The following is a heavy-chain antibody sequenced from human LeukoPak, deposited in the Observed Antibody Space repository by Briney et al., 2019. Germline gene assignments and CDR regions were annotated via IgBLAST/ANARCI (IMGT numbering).Heavy chain of an antibody. V-gene: IGHV3-30*02. Sequence: PGGSQTLSCAASGFSLSEFVMSWVRQAPGKGLEWVALTRKDISHQYYGDSVKGRFIISRDNSRNTLYLQMNSLIAEDTAVYYWAKGLSNWGNFDHWGQGSLVTVSS. CDR3: AKGLSNWGNFDH. CDR2: TRKDISHQ. J-gene: IGHJ4*02. D-gene: IGHD7-27*01. CDR1: GFSLSEFV.